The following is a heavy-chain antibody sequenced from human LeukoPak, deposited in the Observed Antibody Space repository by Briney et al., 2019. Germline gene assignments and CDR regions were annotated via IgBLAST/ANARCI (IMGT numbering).Heavy chain of an antibody. D-gene: IGHD4-23*01. CDR3: ARTTTVVTPVDY. Sequence: ASVKVSCKASGYTFTGYYMHWVRQAPGQGLEWMGWINPNSGGTNYAQKFQGRVTMTTDTSTSTAYMELRSLRSDDTAVYYCARTTTVVTPVDYWGQGTLVTVSS. V-gene: IGHV1-2*02. CDR1: GYTFTGYY. J-gene: IGHJ4*02. CDR2: INPNSGGT.